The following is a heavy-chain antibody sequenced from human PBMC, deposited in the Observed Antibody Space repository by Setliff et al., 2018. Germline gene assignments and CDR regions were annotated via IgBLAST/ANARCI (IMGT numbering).Heavy chain of an antibody. CDR3: ARRDGSIVYREFFDY. V-gene: IGHV4-34*01. J-gene: IGHJ4*02. CDR1: GGSFSDYY. Sequence: SETLSLTCTVYGGSFSDYYWSWIRQSPGKGLEWIGESDHGGNTTIHPSLKSRLTMAVDTSKNQFSLKLTSVTAADTAVYYCARRDGSIVYREFFDYWGQGALVTVSS. CDR2: SDHGGNT. D-gene: IGHD3-10*01.